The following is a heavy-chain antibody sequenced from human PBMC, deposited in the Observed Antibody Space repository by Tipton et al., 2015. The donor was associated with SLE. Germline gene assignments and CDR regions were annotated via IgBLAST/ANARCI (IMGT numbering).Heavy chain of an antibody. J-gene: IGHJ2*01. CDR1: GFTFGDYA. V-gene: IGHV3-23*01. CDR2: ISGSGATT. D-gene: IGHD6-19*01. Sequence: SLRLSCTVSGFTFGDYAMRWVRQAPGKGLECVAIISGSGATTNYAESVKGRFTISRDNSKNTMYLQMSSLRVDDTAVYYCAKEAVAGTRYLDLWGRGTLVSVSS. CDR3: AKEAVAGTRYLDL.